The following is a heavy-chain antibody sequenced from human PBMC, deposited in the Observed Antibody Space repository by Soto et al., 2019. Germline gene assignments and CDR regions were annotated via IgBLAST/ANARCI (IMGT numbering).Heavy chain of an antibody. D-gene: IGHD3-22*01. CDR1: GGTLSDYA. V-gene: IGHV1-69*13. CDR3: ARGPRDHFYYDSSHSARSYGAFDL. Sequence: ASVKVSCKASGGTLSDYAFSWVRQAPGQGLEWMGGIIPIFGSANYAQKLQGRVTITADESTKTAYMELSSLRSEDTAVYYCARGPRDHFYYDSSHSARSYGAFDLWG. J-gene: IGHJ3*01. CDR2: IIPIFGSA.